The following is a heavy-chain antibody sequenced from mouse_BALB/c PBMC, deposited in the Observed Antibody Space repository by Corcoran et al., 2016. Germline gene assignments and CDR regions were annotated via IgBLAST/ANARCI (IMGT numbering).Heavy chain of an antibody. CDR1: GYSFTNYG. J-gene: IGHJ4*01. V-gene: IGHV9-3-1*01. D-gene: IGHD6-1*01. CDR3: ARAPLHYYAMDY. Sequence: QNQLVQSGPELKKPGETVKISCKASGYSFTNYGMNWVKQAPGKGLKWMGWINTYTGEPTYADDVKGRFAFSLETSASTAYLQINNLKNEDTATYFCARAPLHYYAMDYGGQGTSVTVSS. CDR2: INTYTGEP.